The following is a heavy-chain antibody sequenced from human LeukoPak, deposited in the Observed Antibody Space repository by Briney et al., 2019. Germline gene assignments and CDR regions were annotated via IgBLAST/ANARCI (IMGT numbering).Heavy chain of an antibody. CDR1: GYTFTGYY. V-gene: IGHV1-2*02. J-gene: IGHJ5*02. CDR2: INPHSGAT. CDR3: SRDLLMYSSGSGEST. D-gene: IGHD3-10*01. Sequence: ASVKVSCKASGYTFTGYYIHWVRQAPGQGPEWMGWINPHSGATNYAQKFQGRVTMTRDTSISTAFMELSSLRSDDTAVYYCSRDLLMYSSGSGESTWGQGTQVTVSS.